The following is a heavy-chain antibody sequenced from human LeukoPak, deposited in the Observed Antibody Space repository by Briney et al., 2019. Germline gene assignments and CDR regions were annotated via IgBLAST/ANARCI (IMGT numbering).Heavy chain of an antibody. J-gene: IGHJ4*02. D-gene: IGHD4-17*01. Sequence: ASVKVSCKASGYTFTTYYLHWVRQAPGQGLEWVGIISPGGGDTRYARKFQGRVTMTRDTSTSTIYMDLSSLRPDDTAIYYCARDIYGDSSGGTDYWGQGTQVTVSS. V-gene: IGHV1-46*01. CDR3: ARDIYGDSSGGTDY. CDR1: GYTFTTYY. CDR2: ISPGGGDT.